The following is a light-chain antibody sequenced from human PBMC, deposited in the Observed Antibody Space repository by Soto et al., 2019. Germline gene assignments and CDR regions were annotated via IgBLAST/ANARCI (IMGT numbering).Light chain of an antibody. Sequence: DIQMTQSPSSQSASLGDRVTITCRASQNINSHLNWYQQKPGKAPKVLIYAASRLQSGVPSRFSGSGSGTEFTLTISSLEPEDIATYYCQQSHITTLFTFGKGTKLEIK. CDR3: QQSHITTLFT. CDR2: AAS. J-gene: IGKJ2*01. V-gene: IGKV1-39*01. CDR1: QNINSH.